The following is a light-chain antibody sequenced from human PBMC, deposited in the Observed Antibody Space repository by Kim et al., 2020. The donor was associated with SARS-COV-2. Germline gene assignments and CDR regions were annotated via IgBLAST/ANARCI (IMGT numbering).Light chain of an antibody. CDR2: GKN. J-gene: IGLJ2*01. V-gene: IGLV3-19*01. CDR3: NSRDSNDNVV. CDR1: SLRSYY. Sequence: VALGQTVRITCQGDSLRSYYATWYQQKPGQAPIVIIYGKNNRPSGIPDRFSGSSSGNTASLTITGTQAGDEADYYCNSRDSNDNVVFGGGTQLTVL.